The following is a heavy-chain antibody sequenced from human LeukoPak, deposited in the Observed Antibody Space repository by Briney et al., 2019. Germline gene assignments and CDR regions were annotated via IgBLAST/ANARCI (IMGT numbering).Heavy chain of an antibody. CDR2: ITPILAIS. D-gene: IGHD6-25*01. Sequence: SVKLSCKASGGTFASFATSWVRQAPGQGLEWVGRITPILAISNYAQKFQGRVTITADKSTSTASMDLSSLTSDDTAIYYCARSPHRSGAFDVWGQGTMVTVSS. CDR1: GGTFASFA. CDR3: ARSPHRSGAFDV. V-gene: IGHV1-69*04. J-gene: IGHJ3*01.